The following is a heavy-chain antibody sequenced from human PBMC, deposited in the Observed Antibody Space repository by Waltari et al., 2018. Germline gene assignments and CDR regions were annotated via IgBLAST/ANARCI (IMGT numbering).Heavy chain of an antibody. V-gene: IGHV3-23*01. J-gene: IGHJ4*02. CDR2: ISGSGGTS. D-gene: IGHD3-10*01. CDR3: AKDRGSGRIYFDS. Sequence: VQLLESGGDLIQPGGSLRLSWEASGLSFSHFAMTWVRQAPGEGLEWFSSISGSGGTSYYTDSVTGRFTISRDNSENTLYLHMNSLRAEDSAIYYCAKDRGSGRIYFDSWGRGTLVAVSS. CDR1: GLSFSHFA.